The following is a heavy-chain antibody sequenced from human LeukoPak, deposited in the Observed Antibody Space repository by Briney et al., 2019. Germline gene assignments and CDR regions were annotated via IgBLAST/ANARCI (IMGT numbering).Heavy chain of an antibody. V-gene: IGHV3-11*01. CDR1: GFTFSDYY. J-gene: IGHJ5*02. D-gene: IGHD4-4*01. CDR2: ISSSGSTI. Sequence: PGRSLRLSCAASGFTFSDYYMSWIRQAPGKGLEWVSYISSSGSTIYYADSVKGRFTISRDNAKNSLYLQMNSLRAEDTAVYYCARGTTVTTLGVTGFDPWGQGTLVTVSS. CDR3: ARGTTVTTLGVTGFDP.